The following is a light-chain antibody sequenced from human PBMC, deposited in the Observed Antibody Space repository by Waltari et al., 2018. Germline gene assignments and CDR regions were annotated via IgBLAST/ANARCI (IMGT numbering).Light chain of an antibody. J-gene: IGKJ2*01. CDR3: QQYNNFPYT. CDR1: QSVSSN. Sequence: EIVMTQSPATLSVSPGERATLSCRASQSVSSNLAWYQQKPGQAPRLRIYGASTRATGIPARFSGSGSGTEFTLTISSLQSEDFAVYYCQQYNNFPYTFGQGTKLEIK. CDR2: GAS. V-gene: IGKV3-15*01.